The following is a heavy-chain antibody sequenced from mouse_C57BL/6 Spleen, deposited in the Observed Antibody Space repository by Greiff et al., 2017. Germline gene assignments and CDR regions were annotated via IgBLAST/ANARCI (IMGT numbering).Heavy chain of an antibody. J-gene: IGHJ3*01. CDR1: GYTFTSYW. V-gene: IGHV1-61*01. CDR3: ARGRITTEGFAY. CDR2: IYPSDSET. D-gene: IGHD1-1*01. Sequence: QVQLKQPGAELVRPGSSVKLSCKASGYTFTSYWMDWVKQRPGQGLEWIGNIYPSDSETHYNQKFKDKATLTVDKSSSTAYMQLSSLTSEDSAVYYCARGRITTEGFAYWGQGTLVTVSA.